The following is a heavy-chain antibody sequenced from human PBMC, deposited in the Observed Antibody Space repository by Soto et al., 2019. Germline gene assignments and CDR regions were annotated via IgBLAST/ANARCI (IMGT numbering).Heavy chain of an antibody. J-gene: IGHJ6*02. CDR1: GDSITSSSFC. D-gene: IGHD6-19*01. CDR2: ICYSGST. V-gene: IGHV4-39*01. CDR3: ARLDGNSADYHYGMDV. Sequence: SETLSLTCTVSGDSITSSSFCWGWIRQPPGKGLEWIGTICYSGSTYYNPSLQSRVTMSVDTSKNQFSLKLSSVTAADTGVYYCARLDGNSADYHYGMDVWGRGTTVTVSS.